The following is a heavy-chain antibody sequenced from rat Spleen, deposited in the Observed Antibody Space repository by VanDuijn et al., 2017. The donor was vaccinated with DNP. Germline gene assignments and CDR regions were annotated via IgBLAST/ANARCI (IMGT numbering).Heavy chain of an antibody. D-gene: IGHD1-4*01. CDR2: INTDGGST. V-gene: IGHV5-58*01. CDR3: AKSRDYPYVMDA. CDR1: GFTFSSYW. J-gene: IGHJ4*01. Sequence: EVQLVATGGGLVQPGRSLKLSCVASGFTFSSYWMYWISQAPGKGLEWVASINTDGGSTYFPDSVKGRFTISRDNSENTVYLQMNSLRSEDTATYYCAKSRDYPYVMDAWGQGASVTVSS.